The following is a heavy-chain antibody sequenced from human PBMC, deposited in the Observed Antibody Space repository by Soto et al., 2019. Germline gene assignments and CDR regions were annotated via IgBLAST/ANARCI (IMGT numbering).Heavy chain of an antibody. J-gene: IGHJ5*02. D-gene: IGHD3-3*01. Sequence: SETLSLTCAVYGGSFSGYYWSWIRQPPGKGLEWIGEINHSGSTNYNPSLKSRVTISVDTSKNQFSLKLSSVTAADTAVYYCARPPRVLRFWEWLPNWFAPWGQGTLVTVSS. V-gene: IGHV4-34*01. CDR3: ARPPRVLRFWEWLPNWFAP. CDR1: GGSFSGYY. CDR2: INHSGST.